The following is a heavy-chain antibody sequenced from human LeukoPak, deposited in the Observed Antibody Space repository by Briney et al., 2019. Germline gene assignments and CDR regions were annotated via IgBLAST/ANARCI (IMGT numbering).Heavy chain of an antibody. V-gene: IGHV5-51*01. CDR3: ARLTDDYGDCFDY. CDR2: IYPGDSDT. D-gene: IGHD4-17*01. Sequence: SGESLKISCKGSGYSFTSYWIGWVRQMPGKGLEWMGIIYPGDSDTRYSPSFQGQVTISADKSISIAYLQWSSLKASDTAMYYCARLTDDYGDCFDYWGQGTLVTVSS. CDR1: GYSFTSYW. J-gene: IGHJ4*02.